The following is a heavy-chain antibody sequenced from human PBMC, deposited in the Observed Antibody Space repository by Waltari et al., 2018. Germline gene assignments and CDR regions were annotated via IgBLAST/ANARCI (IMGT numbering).Heavy chain of an antibody. CDR2: IYYSGST. V-gene: IGHV4-39*01. D-gene: IGHD6-19*01. J-gene: IGHJ4*02. Sequence: QLQLQESGPGLVKPEETLFLTCTVPGGSIRSRSYYWGWIRQPPGKGLEWSGSIYYSGSTYYNPSLKSRVTISVDTSKNQFSLKLSSVTAADTAVYYCARLDRAVAAIDYWGQGTLVTVSS. CDR1: GGSIRSRSYY. CDR3: ARLDRAVAAIDY.